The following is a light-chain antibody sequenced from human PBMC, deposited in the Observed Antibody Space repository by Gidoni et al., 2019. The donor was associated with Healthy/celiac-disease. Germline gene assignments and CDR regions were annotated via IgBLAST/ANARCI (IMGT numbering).Light chain of an antibody. CDR1: SANIGSNT. V-gene: IGLV1-44*01. CDR3: AAWDDSLNGLV. J-gene: IGLJ3*02. Sequence: QSVLTQPPSASGTPGQRVTISCSGSSANIGSNTANWYQQLPGTAPKRLIYSNNQRPSGVPDRFSGSKSGTSASLAISGLQSEDEADYYCAAWDDSLNGLVFGGGTKLTVL. CDR2: SNN.